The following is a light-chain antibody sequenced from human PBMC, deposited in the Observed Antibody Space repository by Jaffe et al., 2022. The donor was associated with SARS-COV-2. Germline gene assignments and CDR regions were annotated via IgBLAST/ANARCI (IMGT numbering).Light chain of an antibody. CDR3: QTWGTGVRV. J-gene: IGLJ3*02. V-gene: IGLV4-69*01. Sequence: QLVLTQSPSASASLGASVKLTCTLSSGHSSYAIAWHQQQPEKGPRYLMKVNNDGSHMKGDGIPDRFSGSSSGAERYLTISSLQSEDEADYYCQTWGTGVRVFGGGTKLTVL. CDR1: SGHSSYA. CDR2: VNNDGSH.